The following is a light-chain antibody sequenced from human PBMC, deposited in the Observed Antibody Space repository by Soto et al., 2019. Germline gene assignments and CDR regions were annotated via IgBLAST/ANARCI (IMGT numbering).Light chain of an antibody. J-gene: IGLJ2*01. V-gene: IGLV2-14*01. CDR1: SSDVGGYNY. Sequence: QSVLTQPASVSGSAGQSITISCTGTSSDVGGYNYVSWYQQHPGKAPKLMIYDVSNRPSGVSNRFSGSKSGNTASLTISGLQAEDEADYYCISYTSSSTVVVFGGGTQLTVL. CDR2: DVS. CDR3: ISYTSSSTVVV.